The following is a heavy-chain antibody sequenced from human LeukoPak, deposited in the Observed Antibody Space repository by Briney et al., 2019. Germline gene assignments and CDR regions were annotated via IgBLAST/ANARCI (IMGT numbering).Heavy chain of an antibody. CDR3: AKDGDTMSGTYYYDMDV. CDR1: GFTFSNFG. Sequence: GGSLRLSCAASGFTFSNFGMHRVRQAPGKGLEWVAFIRYDGSNKYYADSVKGRFTISRDNSKNTLYLQMNSLRGEDTAVYYCAKDGDTMSGTYYYDMDVWGKGTTVTIS. CDR2: IRYDGSNK. J-gene: IGHJ6*03. V-gene: IGHV3-30*02. D-gene: IGHD1-26*01.